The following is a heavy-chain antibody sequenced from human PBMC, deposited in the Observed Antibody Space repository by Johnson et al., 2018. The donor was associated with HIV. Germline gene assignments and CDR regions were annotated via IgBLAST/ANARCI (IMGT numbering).Heavy chain of an antibody. V-gene: IGHV3-64*01. CDR3: ARDVASVYGSGDHAFDI. CDR2: ITSNGGST. J-gene: IGHJ3*02. CDR1: GFTFSNYA. D-gene: IGHD3-10*01. Sequence: VQLEESGGGVVRPGGSLRLSCAASGFTFSNYAMHWVRQAPGKGLEYVSAITSNGGSTYYANSVKGRFTISRDNSRNTLYLQMGRLRVEDMAVYYCARDVASVYGSGDHAFDIWGQGTMVTVSS.